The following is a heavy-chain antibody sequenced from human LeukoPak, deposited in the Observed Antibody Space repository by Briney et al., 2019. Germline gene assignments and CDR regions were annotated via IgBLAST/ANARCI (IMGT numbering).Heavy chain of an antibody. J-gene: IGHJ4*02. CDR3: ARVPLLGYSSSWNYFDY. CDR1: GDSVSSNSAA. D-gene: IGHD6-13*01. CDR2: TYYRSKWYN. Sequence: SQTLSLTCAISGDSVSSNSAAWNWIRQSPSRGLEWLGRTYYRSKWYNDYAVSVKSRITINPDTSKNQFSLQLNSVTPEDTAVYYCARVPLLGYSSSWNYFDYWGQGTLVTVSS. V-gene: IGHV6-1*01.